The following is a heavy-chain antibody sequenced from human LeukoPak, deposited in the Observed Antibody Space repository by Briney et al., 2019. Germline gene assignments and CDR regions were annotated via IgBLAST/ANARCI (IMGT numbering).Heavy chain of an antibody. J-gene: IGHJ2*01. CDR3: ARHGGLLIAVADGYSDL. CDR1: GGSISSSSYY. Sequence: SETLSLTCTVSGGSISSSSYYWGWIRQPPGKGLEWIGSIYYSGSTYYNPSLKSRVTISVDTSKNQFSLKLSSVTAADTAVYYCARHGGLLIAVADGYSDLWGRGTLVTVSS. V-gene: IGHV4-39*01. CDR2: IYYSGST. D-gene: IGHD6-19*01.